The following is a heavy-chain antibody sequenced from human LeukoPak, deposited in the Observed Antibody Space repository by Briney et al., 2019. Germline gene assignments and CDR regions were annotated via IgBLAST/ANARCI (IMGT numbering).Heavy chain of an antibody. CDR1: GGSISSSSYY. V-gene: IGHV4-39*07. Sequence: PSETLSLTCTVSGGSISSSSYYWGWIRQPPGKGLEWIGSICYSGSTYYNPSLKSRATISVDTSKNQFSLKLSSVPAADTAVYYCARDTTGFWSGYYSGNWFDPWGQGTLVTVSS. CDR3: ARDTTGFWSGYYSGNWFDP. J-gene: IGHJ5*02. D-gene: IGHD3-3*01. CDR2: ICYSGST.